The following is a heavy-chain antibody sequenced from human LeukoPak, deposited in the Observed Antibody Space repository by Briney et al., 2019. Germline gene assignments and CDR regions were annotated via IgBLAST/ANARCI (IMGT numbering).Heavy chain of an antibody. CDR2: IKQDGSEK. V-gene: IGHV3-7*05. J-gene: IGHJ4*02. Sequence: GGPLRLSCATSGFTFSNYWMSWVRQAPGKGLEWEANIKQDGSEKYYVDSVKGRFTISRDNAKNSLYLQMNSLRAEDTAVYYCARDSSPGYYDYVWGTYPRYWGQGTLVTVSS. CDR3: ARDSSPGYYDYVWGTYPRY. CDR1: GFTFSNYW. D-gene: IGHD3-16*02.